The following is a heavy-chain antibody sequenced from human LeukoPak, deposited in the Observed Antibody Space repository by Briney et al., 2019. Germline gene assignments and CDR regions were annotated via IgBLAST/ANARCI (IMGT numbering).Heavy chain of an antibody. Sequence: GSLRLSCAASGFTFSSYAMNWVRQAPGKGLEWVSYISSLSRTINYADSVKGRFTISRDNAKNSLYLQMNSLRAEDTAVYYCARKHCSTSGCYLDFWGQGTLVTVSS. CDR2: ISSLSRTI. J-gene: IGHJ4*02. CDR1: GFTFSSYA. V-gene: IGHV3-48*04. CDR3: ARKHCSTSGCYLDF. D-gene: IGHD2-2*01.